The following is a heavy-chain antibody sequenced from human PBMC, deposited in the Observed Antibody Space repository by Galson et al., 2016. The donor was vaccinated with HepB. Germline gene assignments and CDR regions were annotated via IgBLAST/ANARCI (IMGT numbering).Heavy chain of an antibody. CDR1: GFSLSTSGVS. CDR3: AHRHGGSSLISYSMDV. CDR2: IYWDDDK. V-gene: IGHV2-5*02. D-gene: IGHD6-13*01. Sequence: PALVKPTQTLTLTCTVSGFSLSTSGVSVGWIRQAPGKALEWRALIYWDDDKRYSPSLKNRLTITKVTSKNQVVLTMTNMDTVDTATYYCAHRHGGSSLISYSMDVWGQGTTVTVSS. J-gene: IGHJ6*02.